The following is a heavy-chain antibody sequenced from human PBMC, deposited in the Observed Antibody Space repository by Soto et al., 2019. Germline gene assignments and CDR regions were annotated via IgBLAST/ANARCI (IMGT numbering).Heavy chain of an antibody. J-gene: IGHJ3*02. Sequence: GGSLRLSCAASGFTFSSYAMHWVRQAPGKGLEWVAVISYDGSNKYYADSVKGRFTISRDNSKNTLYLQMNSLRAEDTAVYYCARVQFVLRFLEWFAFDIWGQGTMVTVSS. CDR3: ARVQFVLRFLEWFAFDI. D-gene: IGHD3-3*01. CDR1: GFTFSSYA. CDR2: ISYDGSNK. V-gene: IGHV3-30-3*01.